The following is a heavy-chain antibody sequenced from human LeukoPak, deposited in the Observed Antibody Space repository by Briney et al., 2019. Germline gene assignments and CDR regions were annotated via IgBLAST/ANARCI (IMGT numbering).Heavy chain of an antibody. CDR1: GFTFDDYA. Sequence: GRSLRLSCAASGFTFDDYAMHWVRQAPGKGLEWVSGISWNSGSIGYADSVKGRFTISRDNSKNTLYLQMNSLRAEDTAVYYCAKDSSIAARPRFDYWGQGTLVTVSS. D-gene: IGHD6-6*01. CDR3: AKDSSIAARPRFDY. J-gene: IGHJ4*02. V-gene: IGHV3-9*01. CDR2: ISWNSGSI.